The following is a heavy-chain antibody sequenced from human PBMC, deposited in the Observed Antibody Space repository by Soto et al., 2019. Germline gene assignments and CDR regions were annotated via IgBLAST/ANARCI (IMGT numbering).Heavy chain of an antibody. V-gene: IGHV4-59*08. D-gene: IGHD3-16*01. J-gene: IGHJ6*02. CDR2: GST. Sequence: GSTNYNPSLKSRVTISIDTSKNQFSLKLSSVTAADTAVYYCGRQGRYGNDASGYFYFYGMDVWGQGTTVTVSS. CDR3: GRQGRYGNDASGYFYFYGMDV.